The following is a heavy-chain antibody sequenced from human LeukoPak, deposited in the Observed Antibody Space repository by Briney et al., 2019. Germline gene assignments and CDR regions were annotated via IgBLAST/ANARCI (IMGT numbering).Heavy chain of an antibody. Sequence: SETLSLTCAVSGGSISNNNWWSWVRQPPGKELECIGEIYHSGTTNYNPALKSRVTISVDKSKNQFSLKLSSVTAADTVFFQAEDGIRYFDTNQNWFDPWGQGTLVTVSS. CDR3: EDGIRYFDTNQNWFDP. J-gene: IGHJ5*02. V-gene: IGHV4-4*02. D-gene: IGHD3-9*01. CDR1: GGSISNNNW. CDR2: IYHSGTT.